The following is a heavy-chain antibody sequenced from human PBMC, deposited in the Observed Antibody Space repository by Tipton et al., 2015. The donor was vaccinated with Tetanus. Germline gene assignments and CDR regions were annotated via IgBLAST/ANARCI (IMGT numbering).Heavy chain of an antibody. CDR2: ITGSGDST. J-gene: IGHJ4*02. CDR3: AKELERPHSLFDY. D-gene: IGHD3-3*01. V-gene: IGHV3-23*01. Sequence: TLSLTCAASGFPFSNYVMSWVRQAPGKGLEWVSAITGSGDSTYYADSVKGRFTVSRDNSKNTLCLQMNSLRAEDTAVYYCAKELERPHSLFDYWGQGTLVTVSS. CDR1: GFPFSNYV.